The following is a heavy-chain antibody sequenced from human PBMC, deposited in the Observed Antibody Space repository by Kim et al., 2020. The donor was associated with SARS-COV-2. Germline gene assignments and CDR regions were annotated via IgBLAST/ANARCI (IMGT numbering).Heavy chain of an antibody. J-gene: IGHJ6*02. V-gene: IGHV3-9*01. CDR2: ISWNSGSI. CDR3: AKDLGTRGYDGMDV. Sequence: GGSLRLSCAASGFTFDDYAMHWVRQAPGKGLEWVSGISWNSGSIGYADSVKGRFTISRDNAKNSLYLQMNSLRAEDTALYYCAKDLGTRGYDGMDVWGQGTTVTVSS. CDR1: GFTFDDYA. D-gene: IGHD1-1*01.